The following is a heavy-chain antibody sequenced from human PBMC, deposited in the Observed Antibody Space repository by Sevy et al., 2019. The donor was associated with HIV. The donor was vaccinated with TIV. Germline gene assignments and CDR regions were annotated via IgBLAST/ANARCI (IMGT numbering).Heavy chain of an antibody. CDR1: GFTFSSYA. D-gene: IGHD6-19*01. Sequence: GGSLRLSCAASGFTFSSYAMSWVRQAPGKGLEWVSAISGSGGSTYYADSVNGRFTISRDNSKNTLYLQMNSRRAEDTAVYYCAKGKGWFIFDYWGQGTLVTVSS. V-gene: IGHV3-23*01. J-gene: IGHJ4*02. CDR3: AKGKGWFIFDY. CDR2: ISGSGGST.